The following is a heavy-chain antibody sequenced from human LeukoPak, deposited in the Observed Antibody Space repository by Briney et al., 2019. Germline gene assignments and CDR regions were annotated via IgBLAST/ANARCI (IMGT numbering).Heavy chain of an antibody. CDR1: GGSISSYY. CDR3: ARATYSSGWGTSDY. V-gene: IGHV4-59*01. CDR2: IYYSGST. D-gene: IGHD6-19*01. Sequence: SETLSLTCTVSGGSISSYYWSWIRQPPGKGLEWIVYIYYSGSTNYNPSLKSRVTISVDTSKNQFSLKLSSVTAADTAVYYCARATYSSGWGTSDYWGQGTLVTVSS. J-gene: IGHJ4*02.